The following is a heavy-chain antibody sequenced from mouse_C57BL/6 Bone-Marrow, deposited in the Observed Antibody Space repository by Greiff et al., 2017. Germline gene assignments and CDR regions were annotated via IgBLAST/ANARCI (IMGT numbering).Heavy chain of an antibody. CDR1: GYTFTSYG. Sequence: VQLQQSGAELARPGASVKLSCKASGYTFTSYGISWVKQRTGQGLEWIGEIYPRSGNPYYNEKFKGKATLTADKSSSTAYMELRSLTSEDSAVYFCARGGYGSSYEAMDYWGQGTSVTVSS. CDR3: ARGGYGSSYEAMDY. D-gene: IGHD1-1*01. CDR2: IYPRSGNP. J-gene: IGHJ4*01. V-gene: IGHV1-81*01.